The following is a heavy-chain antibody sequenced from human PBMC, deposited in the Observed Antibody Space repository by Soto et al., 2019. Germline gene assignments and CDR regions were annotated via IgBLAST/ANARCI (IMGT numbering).Heavy chain of an antibody. V-gene: IGHV1-69*01. J-gene: IGHJ4*02. CDR3: AREEDKATVRTFGRDY. D-gene: IGHD5-18*01. Sequence: ASVKVSCKASGGTFSSYAISWVRQAPEQGLEWMRGIIPIFGTANYAQKFQCRFTIPADAFTSTAYMELSSLIYEDTAVYYCAREEDKATVRTFGRDYWGQGTLV. CDR1: GGTFSSYA. CDR2: IIPIFGTA.